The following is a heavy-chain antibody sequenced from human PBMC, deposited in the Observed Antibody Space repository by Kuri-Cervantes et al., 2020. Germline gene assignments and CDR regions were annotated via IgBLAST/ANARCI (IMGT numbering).Heavy chain of an antibody. D-gene: IGHD3-10*01. Sequence: GGSLRLSCAASGFTFDDYAMHWVRQAPGKGLEWVSGISWNSGRLNYADSVKGRFTISRDNAKNSLYLQMNSLRAEDTALYYCAKDISTFRGLIFYSFDFWGQGTLVTVSS. CDR2: ISWNSGRL. V-gene: IGHV3-9*01. CDR3: AKDISTFRGLIFYSFDF. J-gene: IGHJ4*02. CDR1: GFTFDDYA.